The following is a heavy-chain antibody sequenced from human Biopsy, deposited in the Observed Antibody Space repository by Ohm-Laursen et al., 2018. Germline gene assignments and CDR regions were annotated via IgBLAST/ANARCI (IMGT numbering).Heavy chain of an antibody. V-gene: IGHV1-2*02. J-gene: IGHJ4*02. CDR1: GFSFTGYY. CDR2: ISPKSGGT. Sequence: ASVKVSCKVSGFSFTGYYIHWVRQAPGQGLEWMAWISPKSGGTNYAQKFQGNITMTKNTSMSTAYMEMSRLRSDDTAVYYCALQSVAQMKNFDYWGQGTLVTVSS. D-gene: IGHD6-19*01. CDR3: ALQSVAQMKNFDY.